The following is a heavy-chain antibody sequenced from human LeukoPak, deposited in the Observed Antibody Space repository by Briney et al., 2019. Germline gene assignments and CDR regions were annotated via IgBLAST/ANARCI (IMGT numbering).Heavy chain of an antibody. CDR2: ISSTSSFT. Sequence: PGGSLRLSCAASGFAFSDYYMSWIRQAPGKGLEWLSYISSTSSFTNYADSVKGRFTISRDNAKNSLYLQMNSLRAEDTAVYYCARGTAAGRREFNFDYWGQGTLVTVSS. V-gene: IGHV3-11*05. D-gene: IGHD6-13*01. J-gene: IGHJ4*02. CDR1: GFAFSDYY. CDR3: ARGTAAGRREFNFDY.